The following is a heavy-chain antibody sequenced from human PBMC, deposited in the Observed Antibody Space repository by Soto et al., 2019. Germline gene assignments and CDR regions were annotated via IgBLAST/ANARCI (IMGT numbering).Heavy chain of an antibody. D-gene: IGHD1-1*01. V-gene: IGHV4-34*01. Sequence: QVQLQQWGAGLLKPSETLSLTCAVYGGFVSSGSYYWSWIRQPPGKGLEWIGEMSHRGGTHFNPSLKSRVTISVDTYKNQFSLKMSSVTAADTALYYCARVERGTATTVVDAFDIWGPGTMVTVSS. CDR2: MSHRGGT. CDR3: ARVERGTATTVVDAFDI. J-gene: IGHJ3*02. CDR1: GGFVSSGSYY.